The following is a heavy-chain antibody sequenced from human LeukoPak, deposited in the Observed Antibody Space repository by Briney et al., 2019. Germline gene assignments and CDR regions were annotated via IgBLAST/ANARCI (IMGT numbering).Heavy chain of an antibody. J-gene: IGHJ4*02. CDR1: GFTFSSYW. CDR3: ARLPKRRYSSGWWN. D-gene: IGHD6-19*01. CDR2: IKQDGSEK. Sequence: GGSLRLSCAASGFTFSSYWMSWVRQAPGKGLEWVANIKQDGSEKYYVDSVKGRFTISRDNAKNSLYLQMNSLRAEDTAVYYCARLPKRRYSSGWWNWGQGTLVTVSS. V-gene: IGHV3-7*01.